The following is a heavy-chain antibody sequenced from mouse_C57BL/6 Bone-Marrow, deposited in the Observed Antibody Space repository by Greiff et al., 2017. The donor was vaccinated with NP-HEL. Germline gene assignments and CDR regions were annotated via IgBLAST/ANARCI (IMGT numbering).Heavy chain of an antibody. V-gene: IGHV5-2*01. CDR1: EYAFPSHD. CDR2: INSDGGST. Sequence: EVKLVESGGGLVQPGESLKLSCESNEYAFPSHDMSWVRKTPEKRLELVAAINSDGGSTYYPDTMERRFIISRDNTKKTLYLQMSSLRSEDTALYYCAGIYYDYDVGYWGQGTTLTVSS. D-gene: IGHD2-4*01. J-gene: IGHJ2*01. CDR3: AGIYYDYDVGY.